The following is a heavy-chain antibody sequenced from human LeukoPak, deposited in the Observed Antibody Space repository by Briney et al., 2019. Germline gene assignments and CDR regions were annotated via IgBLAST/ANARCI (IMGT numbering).Heavy chain of an antibody. D-gene: IGHD2-2*01. CDR2: IYHSGST. CDR3: ARHGAVPAATVDY. Sequence: PSETLSLTCAVSGYSISSGYYWGWIRQPPGKGLEWIGSIYHSGSTYYNPSLKSRVTISVDTSKNQFSLKLSPVTAADTAVYYCARHGAVPAATVDYWGQGTLVTVSS. V-gene: IGHV4-38-2*01. CDR1: GYSISSGYY. J-gene: IGHJ4*02.